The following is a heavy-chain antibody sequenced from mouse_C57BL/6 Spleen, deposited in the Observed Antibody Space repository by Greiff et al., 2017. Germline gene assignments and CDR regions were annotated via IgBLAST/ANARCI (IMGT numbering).Heavy chain of an antibody. Sequence: QVQLQQSGPELVKPGASVKISCKASGYAFSSSWMNWVKQRPGKGLEWIGRIYPGDGDTNYNGKFKGKATLTADRSSSTAYMQLRSLTSEDSAVYFCARQIYCDGSSWYFDVWGTGTTVTVSS. D-gene: IGHD1-1*01. J-gene: IGHJ1*03. CDR2: IYPGDGDT. CDR3: ARQIYCDGSSWYFDV. V-gene: IGHV1-82*01. CDR1: GYAFSSSW.